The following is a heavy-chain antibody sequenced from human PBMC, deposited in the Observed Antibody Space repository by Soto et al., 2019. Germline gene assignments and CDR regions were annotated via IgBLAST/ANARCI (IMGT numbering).Heavy chain of an antibody. D-gene: IGHD3-22*01. CDR1: GYTFTSYA. V-gene: IGHV1-3*01. J-gene: IGHJ4*02. CDR3: ARGWSSGYYYLGVSTGYDFDY. CDR2: INAGNGNT. Sequence: GASVKVSCKASGYTFTSYAMHWVRQAPGQRLEWMGWINAGNGNTKYSQKFQGRVTITRDTSASTACMELSSLRSEDTAVYYCARGWSSGYYYLGVSTGYDFDYWGQGTLVTVSS.